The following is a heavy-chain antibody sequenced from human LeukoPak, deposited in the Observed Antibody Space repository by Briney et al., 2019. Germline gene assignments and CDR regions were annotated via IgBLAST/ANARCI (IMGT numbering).Heavy chain of an antibody. Sequence: GRSLRLSCAASGFTFSDYGVHWVRQAPGQGLEWVALISYDGSNKYYADSVKGRFTISRDNPKNTLYLQMNSLRAEDTAVYYCAKDKLPQDYYGSGSYFDYWGQGTLVTVSS. CDR2: ISYDGSNK. V-gene: IGHV3-30*18. D-gene: IGHD3-10*01. CDR1: GFTFSDYG. J-gene: IGHJ4*02. CDR3: AKDKLPQDYYGSGSYFDY.